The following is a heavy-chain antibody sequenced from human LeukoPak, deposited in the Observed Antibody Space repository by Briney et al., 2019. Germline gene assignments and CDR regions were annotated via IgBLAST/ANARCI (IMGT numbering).Heavy chain of an antibody. CDR1: GGSISSSSYY. J-gene: IGHJ5*02. Sequence: SETPSLTCPVSGGSISSSSYYWGWIRQPPGKGLEWIGSITYSGSTNYNPSLKSRVIISVDTSRNQFSLKLTSVTAADTAVYYCASQGAMVPNWFDPWGQGTLVTVSS. V-gene: IGHV4-39*01. CDR3: ASQGAMVPNWFDP. CDR2: ITYSGST. D-gene: IGHD3-10*01.